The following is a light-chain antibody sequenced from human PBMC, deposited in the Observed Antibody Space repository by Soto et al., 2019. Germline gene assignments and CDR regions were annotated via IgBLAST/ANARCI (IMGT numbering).Light chain of an antibody. CDR3: SSYTSSSTVV. CDR1: SSDVGGYNY. V-gene: IGLV2-14*01. J-gene: IGLJ2*01. Sequence: QSVLTQPASVSGSPGQSITISCTGTSSDVGGYNYVSWYQQHPGKALKLMIYDVSNRPSGVSNRFSGSKYGNTASLTISGLQAEDEADYYCSSYTSSSTVVFGGGTKLTVL. CDR2: DVS.